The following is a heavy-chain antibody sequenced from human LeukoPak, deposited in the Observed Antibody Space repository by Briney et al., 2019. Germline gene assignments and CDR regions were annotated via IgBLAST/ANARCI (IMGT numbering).Heavy chain of an antibody. CDR2: ISSSSSYI. D-gene: IGHD2-2*01. CDR1: GFTFSSYS. Sequence: RGSLRLSCAASGFTFSSYSMNWVRQAPGKGLEWVSSISSSSSYIYYADSVKGRLTISRDNAKNSLYLQMNSLRAEDTAVYYCARGPPSIVVVLPGDYWGQGTPGTVSS. CDR3: ARGPPSIVVVLPGDY. J-gene: IGHJ4*02. V-gene: IGHV3-21*01.